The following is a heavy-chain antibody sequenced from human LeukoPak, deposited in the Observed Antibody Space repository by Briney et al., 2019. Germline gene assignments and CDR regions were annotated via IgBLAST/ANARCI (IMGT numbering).Heavy chain of an antibody. CDR2: ISSSGSTI. CDR1: GFTSSSYE. J-gene: IGHJ4*02. V-gene: IGHV3-48*03. D-gene: IGHD1-1*01. Sequence: GGPLSLSCAAPGFTSSSYELTWVPQAPGKGLEWVSYISSSGSTIYYADSVKGRFTISRDNAKNSLYLQMNSLRAEDTAVYYCAREWKETDYWGQGILVTVSS. CDR3: AREWKETDY.